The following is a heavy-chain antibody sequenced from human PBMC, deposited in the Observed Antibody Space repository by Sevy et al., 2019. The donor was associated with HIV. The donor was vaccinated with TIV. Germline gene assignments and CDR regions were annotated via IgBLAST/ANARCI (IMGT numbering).Heavy chain of an antibody. V-gene: IGHV3-74*01. CDR1: GFTFSSYW. Sequence: GGSLRLSCAASGFTFSSYWMHWVRQAPGKGLVWVSRINSDGSSTSYADSVKGRFTISRDNAKNTLYLQMNSLRAEDTAVYYYARDQGYCSGGSCYDYWGQGTLVTVSS. CDR3: ARDQGYCSGGSCYDY. CDR2: INSDGSST. D-gene: IGHD2-15*01. J-gene: IGHJ4*02.